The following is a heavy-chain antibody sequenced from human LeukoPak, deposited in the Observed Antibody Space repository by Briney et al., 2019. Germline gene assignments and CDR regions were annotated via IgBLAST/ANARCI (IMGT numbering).Heavy chain of an antibody. CDR3: AKDLSWWAAVHF. J-gene: IGHJ4*02. D-gene: IGHD2-15*01. V-gene: IGHV3-23*01. CDR2: IGGDGRT. CDR1: GFTVSTNA. Sequence: GGSLRLSCAASGFTVSTNAMSWVRQAPGRGLEWVSGIGGDGRTHYADSVRGRFSIYRDNSKNTVYLQMNSLRVDDTAVYYCAKDLSWWAAVHFWGQGMLVTVSS.